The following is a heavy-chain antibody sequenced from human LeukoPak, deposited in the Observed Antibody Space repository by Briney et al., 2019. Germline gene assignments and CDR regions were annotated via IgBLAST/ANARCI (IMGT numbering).Heavy chain of an antibody. J-gene: IGHJ4*01. Sequence: PGGSLRLSCAASGFTFSNSAMNWVRQAPGKGLEWVSSINDVGSHIYYADSVRGRFTISRDNAKTSVYLQMNNLRPEDTAVYYCARDATYYQRYGYFDCWGHGTLVTVSS. D-gene: IGHD3-10*01. CDR3: ARDATYYQRYGYFDC. V-gene: IGHV3-21*01. CDR2: INDVGSHI. CDR1: GFTFSNSA.